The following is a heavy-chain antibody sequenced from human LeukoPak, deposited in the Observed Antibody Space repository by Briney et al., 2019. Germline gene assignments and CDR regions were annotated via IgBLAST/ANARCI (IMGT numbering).Heavy chain of an antibody. J-gene: IGHJ4*02. Sequence: ASVKVSCKASGYTFTGYYIHWVRQAPGQGLEWMGWVNPNSGGTNYAQKFQGRVTMTRDTSISTAYMELRRLRSDDRAVYYCARGPPTIVVVITTGDFDSWGQGTLVTVSS. CDR2: VNPNSGGT. D-gene: IGHD3-22*01. CDR1: GYTFTGYY. CDR3: ARGPPTIVVVITTGDFDS. V-gene: IGHV1-2*02.